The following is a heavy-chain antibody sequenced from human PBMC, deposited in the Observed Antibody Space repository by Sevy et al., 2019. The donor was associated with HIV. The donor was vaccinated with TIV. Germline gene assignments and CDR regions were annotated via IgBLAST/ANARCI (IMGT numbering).Heavy chain of an antibody. Sequence: GGSLRLSCAASGLTVSSNYMSWVRQAPGKGLEWVSVIYSGGSTYYADSVKGRFTISRDNSKNRLYLQMNSLRAEDTAVYYCAREFAAAGTFYYYYMDVWGKGTTVTVSS. CDR2: IYSGGST. V-gene: IGHV3-53*01. CDR1: GLTVSSNY. CDR3: AREFAAAGTFYYYYMDV. D-gene: IGHD6-13*01. J-gene: IGHJ6*03.